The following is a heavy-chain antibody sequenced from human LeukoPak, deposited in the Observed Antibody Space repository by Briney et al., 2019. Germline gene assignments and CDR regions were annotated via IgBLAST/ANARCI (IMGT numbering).Heavy chain of an antibody. CDR1: GGSFDHYY. V-gene: IGHV4-34*01. J-gene: IGHJ3*02. D-gene: IGHD5-24*01. Sequence: SETLSLTCAVFGGSFDHYYWSWIRQPPGKGLEWIGEIKNSGSTNYNPSLKSRVTISVDTSKNQFSLKLSSVTAADTAVYYCARIRRRWLQFSHDAFDIWGQGTMVTVSS. CDR2: IKNSGST. CDR3: ARIRRRWLQFSHDAFDI.